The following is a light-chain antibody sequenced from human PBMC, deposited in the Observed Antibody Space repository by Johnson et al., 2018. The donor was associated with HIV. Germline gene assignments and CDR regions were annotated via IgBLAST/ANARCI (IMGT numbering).Light chain of an antibody. J-gene: IGLJ1*01. CDR2: ENN. CDR1: SSNIGNNY. V-gene: IGLV1-51*01. CDR3: GTWDSSLRAGV. Sequence: QLVLTQPPSVSAAPGQKVTISCSGSSSNIGNNYVSWYQQLPGTAPKLLIYENNKRPSGIPDRFSGSKSGTSATLGITGLQTGDEADYYGGTWDSSLRAGVFGTGTKVNVL.